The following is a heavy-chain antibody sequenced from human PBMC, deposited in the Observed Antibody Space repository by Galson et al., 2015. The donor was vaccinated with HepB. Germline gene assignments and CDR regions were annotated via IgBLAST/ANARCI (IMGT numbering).Heavy chain of an antibody. V-gene: IGHV4-34*01. J-gene: IGHJ6*02. CDR2: INHSGST. CDR3: ARAGFRLSSIAVAVYGMDV. D-gene: IGHD6-19*01. Sequence: SETLSLTCAVYGGSFSGYYWSWIRQPPGKRLEWIGEINHSGSTNYNPSLKSRVTISVDTSKNQFSLKLSSVTAADTAVYYCARAGFRLSSIAVAVYGMDVWGQGTTVTVSS. CDR1: GGSFSGYY.